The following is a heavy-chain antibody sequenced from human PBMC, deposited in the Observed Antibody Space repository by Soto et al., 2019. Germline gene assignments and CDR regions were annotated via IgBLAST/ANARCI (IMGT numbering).Heavy chain of an antibody. Sequence: QVQLVESGGGVVQPGRSLRLSCAASGFTFSSYGMHWVRQAPGKGLEWVAVISYDGSNKYYADSVKGRFTISRDNSKNSLYLQMNSLRAEDTAVYYCGRLYASTPVAGTGPYWGQGTLVTVSS. D-gene: IGHD6-19*01. V-gene: IGHV3-30*03. CDR1: GFTFSSYG. CDR2: ISYDGSNK. J-gene: IGHJ4*02. CDR3: GRLYASTPVAGTGPY.